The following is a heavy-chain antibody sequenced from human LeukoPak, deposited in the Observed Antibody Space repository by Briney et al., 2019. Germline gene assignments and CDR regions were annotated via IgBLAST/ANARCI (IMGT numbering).Heavy chain of an antibody. Sequence: PGGSLRLSCAASGFTFSRYTISWVRQAPGKGLEWVSIIYSDGSTYYADSVKGRFTISRDNSKNTLYLQMNSLRADDTAVYYCARHTYGVGMDVWGQGTTVTVSS. D-gene: IGHD3-10*01. CDR2: IYSDGST. CDR1: GFTFSRYT. V-gene: IGHV3-66*04. CDR3: ARHTYGVGMDV. J-gene: IGHJ6*02.